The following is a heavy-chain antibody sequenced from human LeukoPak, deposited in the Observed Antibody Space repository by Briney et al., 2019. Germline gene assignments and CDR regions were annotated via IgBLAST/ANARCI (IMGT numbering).Heavy chain of an antibody. V-gene: IGHV3-48*03. D-gene: IGHD6-19*01. Sequence: GGPVRLSCAASGFTFSSYEMNWVRQAPGKGLEWVSYISPSAKTIHYAGSGRGRFTISKDNSKNMLYLQMNSLRADDTAVYYCTRGKSSGPYDAFNLWGQGTMVTVSS. CDR1: GFTFSSYE. J-gene: IGHJ3*01. CDR2: ISPSAKTI. CDR3: TRGKSSGPYDAFNL.